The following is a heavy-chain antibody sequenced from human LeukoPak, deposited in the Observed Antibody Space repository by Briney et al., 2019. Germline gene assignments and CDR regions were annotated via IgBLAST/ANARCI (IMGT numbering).Heavy chain of an antibody. CDR3: AKTSLSDSSGHYYYMDV. CDR1: GFSFNYG. J-gene: IGHJ6*03. D-gene: IGHD3-3*01. CDR2: IRFDEREK. Sequence: GGSLRLSCAASGFSFNYGMHWVRHTPSKGLEWVAFIRFDEREKFYADSVKGRFTISRDNSRNTVSLQLSNLRTEDTALYYCAKTSLSDSSGHYYYMDVWGKGTTVTVSS. V-gene: IGHV3-30*02.